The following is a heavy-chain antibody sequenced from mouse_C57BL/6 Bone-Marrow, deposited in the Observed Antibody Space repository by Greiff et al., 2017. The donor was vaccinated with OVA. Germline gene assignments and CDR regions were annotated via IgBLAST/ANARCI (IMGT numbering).Heavy chain of an antibody. CDR3: ARGYYYGSSPAWFAY. Sequence: EVKLQESGPGLVKPSQSLSLTCSVTGYSITSGYYWNWIRQFPGNKLEWMGYISYDGSNNYNPSRKNRISITRDTSKNQFFLKLNSVTTEDTATYYCARGYYYGSSPAWFAYWGQGTLVTVSA. D-gene: IGHD1-1*01. J-gene: IGHJ3*01. CDR1: GYSITSGYY. CDR2: ISYDGSN. V-gene: IGHV3-6*01.